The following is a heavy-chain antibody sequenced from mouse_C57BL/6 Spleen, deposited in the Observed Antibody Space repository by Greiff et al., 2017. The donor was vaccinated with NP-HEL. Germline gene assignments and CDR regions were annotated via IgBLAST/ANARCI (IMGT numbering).Heavy chain of an antibody. D-gene: IGHD3-2*02. V-gene: IGHV1-64*01. CDR2: IHPNSGST. CDR1: GYTFTSYW. Sequence: VQLQQPGAELVKPGASVKLSCKASGYTFTSYWMHWVKQRPGQGLEWIGMIHPNSGSTNYNEKFKSKATLTVDKSSSTAYMQLSSLTSEDSAVYYCAREDSSGYPAWFAYWGQGTLVTVSA. J-gene: IGHJ3*01. CDR3: AREDSSGYPAWFAY.